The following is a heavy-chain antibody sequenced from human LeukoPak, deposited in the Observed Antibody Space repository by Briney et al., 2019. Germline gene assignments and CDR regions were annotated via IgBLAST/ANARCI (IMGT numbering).Heavy chain of an antibody. CDR3: ARERSSGWSSLYYFDY. V-gene: IGHV4-59*01. CDR1: GGSISSYY. D-gene: IGHD6-19*01. CDR2: IYYSGST. Sequence: NPSETLSLTCTVSGGSISSYYWSWIRQPPGKGLEWIGYIYYSGSTNYNPSLKSRVTISVDTSKNQFSLKLSSVTAADTAVYYCARERSSGWSSLYYFDYWGQGTLVTVSS. J-gene: IGHJ4*02.